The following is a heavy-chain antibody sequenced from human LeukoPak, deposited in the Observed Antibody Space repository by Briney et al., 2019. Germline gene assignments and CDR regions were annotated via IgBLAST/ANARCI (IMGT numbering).Heavy chain of an antibody. J-gene: IGHJ4*02. V-gene: IGHV3-30*02. CDR3: ASGVGSSSWYGGEFDY. CDR2: IRYDGSNK. D-gene: IGHD6-13*01. Sequence: TGGSLRLSCAASGFTFSSYGMHWVRQAPGKGLEWVAFIRYDGSNKYYADSVKGRFTISRDNSKNTLYLQMNSLRAEDTAVYYCASGVGSSSWYGGEFDYWGQGTLVTVSS. CDR1: GFTFSSYG.